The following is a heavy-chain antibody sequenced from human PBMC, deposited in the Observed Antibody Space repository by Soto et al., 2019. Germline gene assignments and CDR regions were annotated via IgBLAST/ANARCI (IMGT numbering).Heavy chain of an antibody. CDR3: VKGYEGAFAY. CDR1: GFTFSASW. D-gene: IGHD2-15*01. J-gene: IGHJ4*02. Sequence: GGSLRLSCAASGFTFSASWMHWVRQAPGKGLVWISRINSDGSGTVYADSVKGRFTISRDNTKNTLYLQMNSLGAEDTAVYYCVKGYEGAFAYWGQGTQVTVSS. CDR2: INSDGSGT. V-gene: IGHV3-74*01.